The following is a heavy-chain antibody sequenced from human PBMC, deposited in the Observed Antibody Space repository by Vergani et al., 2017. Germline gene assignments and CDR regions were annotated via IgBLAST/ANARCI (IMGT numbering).Heavy chain of an antibody. CDR3: SRPGYRNGQRDS. D-gene: IGHD2-8*01. J-gene: IGHJ4*02. V-gene: IGHV3-49*04. CDR1: GFSFGDDA. Sequence: EVQLVDSGGGLVQPGQSLRLSCTPSGFSFGDDALTWVRQVPGKGLEWVAFLGKRDFGGTRQYAPSVRGRFTISRDDSKSVAYLDMNNLKVEDTAIYYCSRPGYRNGQRDSWGQGTLVIVSS. CDR2: LGKRDFGGTR.